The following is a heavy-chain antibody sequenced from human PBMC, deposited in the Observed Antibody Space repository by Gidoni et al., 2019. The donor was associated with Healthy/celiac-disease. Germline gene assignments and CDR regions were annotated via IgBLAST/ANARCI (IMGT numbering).Heavy chain of an antibody. D-gene: IGHD3-10*01. J-gene: IGHJ4*02. Sequence: EVQLFESGGRLVKPGWSLRLSCAASGFTFSNAWMNWVRQAPGKGLEWDGRSKSKNDGGTTDYAAPVKGRFNISRDESKNTLYLQMNSLKTEETAVYYCTTGSLVVRLWGYWGQGTLVTVSS. CDR2: SKSKNDGGTT. V-gene: IGHV3-15*07. CDR1: GFTFSNAW. CDR3: TTGSLVVRLWGY.